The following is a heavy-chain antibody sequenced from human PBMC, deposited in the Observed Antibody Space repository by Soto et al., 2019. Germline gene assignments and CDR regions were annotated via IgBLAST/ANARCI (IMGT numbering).Heavy chain of an antibody. D-gene: IGHD2-21*01. V-gene: IGHV1-18*01. Sequence: QVQLVQSGDEVRKPGSSVKVSCKASGYIFVNYGIAWVRQAPGQGLEWMGWISPYSGNTHYASKVQGRLTMTTDTSXXXXXXXXXXXXXXXXXXXXCXXVXXYXTPTPQDVWGQGTTVTVSS. CDR2: ISPYSGNT. J-gene: IGHJ6*02. CDR3: XXVXXYXTPTPQDV. CDR1: GYIFVNYG.